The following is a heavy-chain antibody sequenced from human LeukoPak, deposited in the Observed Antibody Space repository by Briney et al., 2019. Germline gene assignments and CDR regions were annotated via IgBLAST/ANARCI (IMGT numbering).Heavy chain of an antibody. CDR2: IWYDGRNT. V-gene: IGHV3-33*01. CDR1: GFSFNSFA. J-gene: IGHJ3*02. Sequence: GKSLRLSCAASGFSFNSFAMHWVRQASGKGLEWVSLIWYDGRNTYYADSVRGRFTISRDNSKNTLWLQMNSLRAEDTALYYCARVFGAWSYKGGFDIWGPGTMVTVSS. D-gene: IGHD1-26*01. CDR3: ARVFGAWSYKGGFDI.